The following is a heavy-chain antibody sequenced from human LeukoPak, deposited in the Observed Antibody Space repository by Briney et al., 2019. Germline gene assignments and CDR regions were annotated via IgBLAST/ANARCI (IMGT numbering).Heavy chain of an antibody. Sequence: GASVKVSCKASGYTFTSYAMHWVRQAPGQRLEWMGWINAGNGNTKYSQKFQGRVTITRDTSASTAYMELSSLRSEDTAVYYCAREQWLGRAFQHWGQGTLVTVSS. CDR1: GYTFTSYA. CDR3: AREQWLGRAFQH. J-gene: IGHJ1*01. V-gene: IGHV1-3*01. D-gene: IGHD6-19*01. CDR2: INAGNGNT.